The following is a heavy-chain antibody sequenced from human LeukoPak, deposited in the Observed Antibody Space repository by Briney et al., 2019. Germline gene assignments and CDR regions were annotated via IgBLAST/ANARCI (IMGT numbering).Heavy chain of an antibody. V-gene: IGHV4-39*07. CDR2: FSSGGSA. CDR3: ARKQTGTMYDV. J-gene: IGHJ4*02. D-gene: IGHD1-7*01. CDR1: GGSISSSSYY. Sequence: SETLSLTCIVPGGSISSSSYYWAWIRQSPGKGLEWIGTFSSGGSAYYNPCLTSRVSISKDTSDNQFSLRLYSVTAADTAVYYCARKQTGTMYDVWGQGTQVTVSS.